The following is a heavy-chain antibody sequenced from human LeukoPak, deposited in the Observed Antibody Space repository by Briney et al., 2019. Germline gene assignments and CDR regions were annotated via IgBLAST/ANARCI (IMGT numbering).Heavy chain of an antibody. CDR3: ARDPMPQWLAFDY. V-gene: IGHV3-48*03. D-gene: IGHD6-19*01. Sequence: TGGSLRLSCAASGFTFSSYGMNWVRQAPGKGLEWVSYISSSGSTIYYADSVKGRFTISRDNAKNSLYLQMNSLRAEDTAVYYCARDPMPQWLAFDYWGQGTLVTVSS. CDR1: GFTFSSYG. CDR2: ISSSGSTI. J-gene: IGHJ4*02.